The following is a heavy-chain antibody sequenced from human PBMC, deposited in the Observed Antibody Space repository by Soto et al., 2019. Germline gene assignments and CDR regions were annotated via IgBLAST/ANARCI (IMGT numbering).Heavy chain of an antibody. J-gene: IGHJ6*03. V-gene: IGHV3-53*04. CDR2: IYSGGST. D-gene: IGHD1-7*01. CDR3: ARDGRSITGTKYYYYYYMDV. Sequence: EVQLVESGGGLVQPGGSLRLSCAASGFTVSSNYMSWVRQAPGKGLEWVSVIYSGGSTYYADSVKGRFTISRHNSKNTLYLQMNSLRAEDTAVYYCARDGRSITGTKYYYYYYMDVWGKGTTVTVSS. CDR1: GFTVSSNY.